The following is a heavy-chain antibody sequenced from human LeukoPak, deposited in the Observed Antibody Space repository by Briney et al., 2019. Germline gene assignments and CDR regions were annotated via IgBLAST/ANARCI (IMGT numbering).Heavy chain of an antibody. CDR2: ISSSGSTI. CDR1: GFTFSGYS. J-gene: IGHJ6*04. Sequence: GGSLRLSCEASGFTFSGYSMNWVRQAPGKGLEWVSYISSSGSTIYYADSVKGRFTISRDNAKNSLYLQMNSLRAEDTAVYYCAELGITMIGGVWGKGTTVTISS. CDR3: AELGITMIGGV. D-gene: IGHD3-10*02. V-gene: IGHV3-48*04.